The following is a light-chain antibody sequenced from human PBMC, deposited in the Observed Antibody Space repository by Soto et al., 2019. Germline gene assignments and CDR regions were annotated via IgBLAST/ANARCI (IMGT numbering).Light chain of an antibody. CDR2: DAS. CDR3: QQYETFAGT. CDR1: QRMTGW. J-gene: IGKJ1*01. Sequence: DIQMTQWPSTLSASLGDRVIITCRASQRMTGWLAWYQQKPGEAPKLLIYDASALPRGVPSRFSGSGSGTKFTLTIASLQPDDFATYYCQQYETFAGTCGPGTKV. V-gene: IGKV1-5*01.